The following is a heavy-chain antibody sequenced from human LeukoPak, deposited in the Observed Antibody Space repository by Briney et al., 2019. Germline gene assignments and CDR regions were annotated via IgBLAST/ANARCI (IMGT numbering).Heavy chain of an antibody. J-gene: IGHJ5*02. CDR2: IYYSGST. CDR3: ARHLYSSSMYGWFDP. Sequence: PSETLSLTCTVSGGSISSSSYYWGRICQPPGKGLEWIGSIYYSGSTYYNPSLKSRVTISVDTSKNQFSLKLSSVTAADTAVYYCARHLYSSSMYGWFDPWGQGTLVTVSS. CDR1: GGSISSSSYY. D-gene: IGHD6-13*01. V-gene: IGHV4-39*01.